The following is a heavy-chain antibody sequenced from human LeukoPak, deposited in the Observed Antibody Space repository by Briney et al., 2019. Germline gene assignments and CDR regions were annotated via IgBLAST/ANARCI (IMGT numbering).Heavy chain of an antibody. V-gene: IGHV5-51*01. Sequence: GESLKISCKGSGYSFTNYWIGWVRQMPGKGLEWMGIICPRDSDTRYSPSFQGQVTISADKSISTAYLQWSSLKASDTAMYYCARASYGSEYYYYYGMDVWGQGTTVTVSS. CDR2: ICPRDSDT. CDR1: GYSFTNYW. J-gene: IGHJ6*02. D-gene: IGHD5-12*01. CDR3: ARASYGSEYYYYYGMDV.